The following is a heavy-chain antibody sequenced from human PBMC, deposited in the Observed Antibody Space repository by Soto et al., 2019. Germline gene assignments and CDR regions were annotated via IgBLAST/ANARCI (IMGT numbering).Heavy chain of an antibody. V-gene: IGHV4-31*03. CDR2: MSHSETT. D-gene: IGHD5-12*01. Sequence: QVQLQESGPGLMKPSQTLSLTCTVSGGYISSAGSFWSWVRQLPGKGLEWIGYMSHSETTHYNSSLRSRVSISIDTSKTEFSVNLGSVTAADTAVYYCARGYSRPDWFDSWGPGTLVIVSS. CDR1: GGYISSAGSF. CDR3: ARGYSRPDWFDS. J-gene: IGHJ5*01.